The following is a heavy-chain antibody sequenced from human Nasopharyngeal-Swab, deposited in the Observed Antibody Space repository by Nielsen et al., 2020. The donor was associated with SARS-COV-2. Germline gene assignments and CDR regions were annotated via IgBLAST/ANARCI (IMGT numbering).Heavy chain of an antibody. D-gene: IGHD6-19*01. CDR2: ISTDGNGG. CDR3: ARELGSSGRAGYMDV. J-gene: IGHJ6*03. Sequence: GESLKISCEASGFTFSNHPMHWVRQAPGKGLEWVAVISTDGNGGTYADSVKGRFTFSRDNSRNTFFLEMSSLRVEDTAEYYCARELGSSGRAGYMDVWGKGTTVTVSS. V-gene: IGHV3-30-3*01. CDR1: GFTFSNHP.